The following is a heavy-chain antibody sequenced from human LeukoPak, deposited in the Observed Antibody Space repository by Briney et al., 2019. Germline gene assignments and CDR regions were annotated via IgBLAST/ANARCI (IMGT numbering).Heavy chain of an antibody. V-gene: IGHV4-59*01. CDR1: GDPITSYY. CDR3: ARGGGFNWFDP. J-gene: IGHJ5*02. CDR2: IYCSGST. D-gene: IGHD3-16*01. Sequence: SETLSLTCTVSGDPITSYYWSWIRQPPGRGLEWIGYIYCSGSTNYNPSLKSRVTISIDTSKNQFSLKLTSMTAADTAVYYCARGGGFNWFDPWGQGTLVTVSS.